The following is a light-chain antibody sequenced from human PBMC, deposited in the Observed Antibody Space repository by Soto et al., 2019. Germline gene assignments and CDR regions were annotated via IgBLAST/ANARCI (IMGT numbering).Light chain of an antibody. J-gene: IGKJ1*01. CDR1: QSISSY. CDR2: AAS. V-gene: IGKV1-39*01. Sequence: DIQMTQSPSSLSASVGDRVTITCRASQSISSYLNWYQQKPGKAPKLLIYAASSLQSWVPSRFSGSGSGTDFTLPISSLQPEDFATYYCQHSYSTPRTFGQGTKVEIK. CDR3: QHSYSTPRT.